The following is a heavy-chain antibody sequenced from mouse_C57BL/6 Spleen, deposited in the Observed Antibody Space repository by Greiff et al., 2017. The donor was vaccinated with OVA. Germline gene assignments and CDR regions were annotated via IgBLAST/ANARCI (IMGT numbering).Heavy chain of an antibody. CDR2: IHPNSGST. Sequence: QVQLQQPGAELVKPGASVKLSCKASGYTFTSYWMHWVKQRPGQGLEWIGMIHPNSGSTNYNEKFKSKATLTVDKSSSTAYMQLSSLTSEDSAVYYCARSEGGYYGSIDYWGQGTTLTVSS. CDR3: ARSEGGYYGSIDY. V-gene: IGHV1-64*01. CDR1: GYTFTSYW. D-gene: IGHD1-1*01. J-gene: IGHJ2*01.